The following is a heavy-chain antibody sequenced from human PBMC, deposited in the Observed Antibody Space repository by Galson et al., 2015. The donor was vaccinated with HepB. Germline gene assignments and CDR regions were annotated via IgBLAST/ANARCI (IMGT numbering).Heavy chain of an antibody. D-gene: IGHD2-2*01. CDR2: ISSSSTI. CDR3: ARLFGSSTSY. J-gene: IGHJ4*02. V-gene: IGHV3-48*02. Sequence: SLRLSCAASGFTFSSYAMNWVRQAPGKGLEWVPYISSSSTIYYADSVKGRFTISRDNAKSSLYLQMNSLRDEDTAVYYCARLFGSSTSYWGQGTLVTVSS. CDR1: GFTFSSYA.